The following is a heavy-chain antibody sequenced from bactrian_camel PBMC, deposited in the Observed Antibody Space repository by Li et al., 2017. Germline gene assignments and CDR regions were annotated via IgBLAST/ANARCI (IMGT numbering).Heavy chain of an antibody. V-gene: IGHV3S40*01. CDR3: AADRNGGFCYDSYLAKFGT. CDR1: GYTYSTYC. CDR2: TGTGGGGT. J-gene: IGHJ4*01. D-gene: IGHD3*01. Sequence: DVQLVESGGGSVQAGGSLRLSCAASGYTYSTYCMGWFRQAPGKEREGVAGTGTGGGGTYYADSVKGRFTISHDAAKNTVYLQMNSLKTEDTAMYYCAADRNGGFCYDSYLAKFGTWGQGTQVTVS.